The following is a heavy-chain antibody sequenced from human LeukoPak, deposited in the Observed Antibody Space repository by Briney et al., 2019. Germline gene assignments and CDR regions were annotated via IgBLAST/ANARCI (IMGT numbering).Heavy chain of an antibody. J-gene: IGHJ5*02. V-gene: IGHV4-34*01. CDR2: INHSGST. D-gene: IGHD3-10*01. CDR3: ARDSGWFGELFRNWFDP. Sequence: SETLSLTCAVYGGSFSGYYWSWIRQPPGKGLEWIGEINHSGSTNYNPSLKSQVTISVDTSKNQFSLKLSSVTAADTAVYYCARDSGWFGELFRNWFDPWGQGTLVTVSS. CDR1: GGSFSGYY.